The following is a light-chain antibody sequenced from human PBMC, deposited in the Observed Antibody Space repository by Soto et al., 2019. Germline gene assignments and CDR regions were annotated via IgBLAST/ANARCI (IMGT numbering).Light chain of an antibody. J-gene: IGKJ5*01. Sequence: EIVLTQSPATLSLSPGEIATLSCRASQSVSSYLAWYQQKPGQAPRLIIYDASNRATGIPARFSGSGSETDFTLTINSLEPEDFAVYYCQQRSNWPPITFGQGTRLEIK. CDR1: QSVSSY. CDR2: DAS. V-gene: IGKV3-11*01. CDR3: QQRSNWPPIT.